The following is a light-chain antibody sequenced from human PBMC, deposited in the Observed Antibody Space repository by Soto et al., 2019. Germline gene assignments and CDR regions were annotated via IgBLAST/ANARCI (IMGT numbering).Light chain of an antibody. CDR2: DAS. J-gene: IGKJ5*01. V-gene: IGKV3D-20*01. CDR1: QSVSNNY. CDR3: QQYSSSPSIT. Sequence: EIVLTQSPATLSLSPGERATLSCGASQSVSNNYLAWYQQKPGLAPRLVIYDASNRATGIPDRFSGSGSGTGFTLTISRLEPEDFAVYYCQQYSSSPSITFGQGTRLEIK.